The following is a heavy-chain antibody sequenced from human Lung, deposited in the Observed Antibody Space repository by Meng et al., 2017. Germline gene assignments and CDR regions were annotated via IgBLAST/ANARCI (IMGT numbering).Heavy chain of an antibody. J-gene: IGHJ4*02. CDR2: MNPNSGNT. V-gene: IGHV1-8*01. Sequence: ASVTVSCKASGYTFTSYDINWVRQATGQGLEWMGWMNPNSGNTGYAQKFQGRVTMTRNTSISTAYMELSSLRSEDTAVYYCASSPSHNSGYYYDWGQRTLVTVSS. D-gene: IGHD3-22*01. CDR1: GYTFTSYD. CDR3: ASSPSHNSGYYYD.